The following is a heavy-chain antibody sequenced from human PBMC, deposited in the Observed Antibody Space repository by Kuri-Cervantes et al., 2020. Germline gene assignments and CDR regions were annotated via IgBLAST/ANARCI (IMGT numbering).Heavy chain of an antibody. V-gene: IGHV3-30*07. J-gene: IGHJ6*03. CDR2: ISYDGSNK. D-gene: IGHD1-7*01. CDR3: AREGYNWNYVGPYYYYYYMDV. Sequence: GGSLRLSCAASGFTFSSYAMHWVRQAPGKGLEWVAVISYDGSNKYYADSVKGRFTISRDNAKNSLYLQMNSLRAEDTAVYYCAREGYNWNYVGPYYYYYYMDVWGKGTTVTVSS. CDR1: GFTFSSYA.